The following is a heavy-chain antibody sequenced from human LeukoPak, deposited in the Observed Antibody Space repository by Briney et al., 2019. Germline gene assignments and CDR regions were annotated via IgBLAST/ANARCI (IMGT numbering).Heavy chain of an antibody. V-gene: IGHV1-69*13. CDR2: IIPIIGTA. CDR3: ATGVAGAFGTKALDS. CDR1: GGTFSSYT. Sequence: GASVKVSCKASGGTFSSYTISWVRQAPGQGLEWMGGIIPIIGTAKYAQKFQDRVTITADDSTTTSYMELSRLISEDTAVYYCATGVAGAFGTKALDSWGQGTLVTVSS. D-gene: IGHD1-1*01. J-gene: IGHJ4*02.